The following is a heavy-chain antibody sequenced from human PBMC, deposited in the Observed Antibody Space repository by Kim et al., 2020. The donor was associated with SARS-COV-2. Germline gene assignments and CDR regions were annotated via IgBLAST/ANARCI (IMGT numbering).Heavy chain of an antibody. D-gene: IGHD5-12*01. J-gene: IGHJ4*02. CDR2: T. V-gene: IGHV1-18*01. Sequence: TNYAQKLQGRVTMTTDTSTSTAYMELRSLRSDDTAVYYCARFSLATPFDYWGQGTLVTVSS. CDR3: ARFSLATPFDY.